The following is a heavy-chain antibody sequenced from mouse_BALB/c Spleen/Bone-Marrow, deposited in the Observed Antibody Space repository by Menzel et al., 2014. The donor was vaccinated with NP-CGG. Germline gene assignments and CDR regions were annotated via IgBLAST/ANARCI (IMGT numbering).Heavy chain of an antibody. CDR2: INNNGGST. J-gene: IGHJ1*01. V-gene: IGHV5-6-3*01. CDR1: GFTFSSYG. Sequence: VKLVESGGGLVQPGGSLKLSCVASGFTFSSYGMSWVRQTPDKRLELVATINNNGGSTYYPDSVKGQFTISRDNAKNTLYLQMSSLKSEDTAMYYCARVCGWYFDVWGAGTTVTVSS. CDR3: ARVCGWYFDV.